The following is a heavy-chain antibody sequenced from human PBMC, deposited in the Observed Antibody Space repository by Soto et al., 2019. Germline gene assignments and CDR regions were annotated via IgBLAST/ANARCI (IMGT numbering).Heavy chain of an antibody. J-gene: IGHJ4*02. CDR2: ISSGGGTT. CDR3: ARYAGIQSYYYVDY. D-gene: IGHD1-26*01. Sequence: GGSLRLSCAASGFTFNSYSMNWVRQAPGRRLEWVSYISSGGGTTYYADSMKGRITISRDNAKNALYLQMNSLRDEDTAVYYCARYAGIQSYYYVDYWRQGALVTVSS. CDR1: GFTFNSYS. V-gene: IGHV3-48*02.